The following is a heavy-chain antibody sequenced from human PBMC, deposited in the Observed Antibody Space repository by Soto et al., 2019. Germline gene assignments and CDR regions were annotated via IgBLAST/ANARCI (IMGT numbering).Heavy chain of an antibody. V-gene: IGHV3-7*01. CDR3: ARDREMDV. J-gene: IGHJ6*02. D-gene: IGHD3-10*01. CDR1: RFTFSNYW. Sequence: EVQLVESGGGLVQPGGSLRLSCAVSRFTFSNYWMSWVRQAPGKGLEWVANIKQDGSETYYVDSVKGRFTISRDKAKNSLYLQMNSLRGDDTAVYYCARDREMDVWGQGTTVTVSS. CDR2: IKQDGSET.